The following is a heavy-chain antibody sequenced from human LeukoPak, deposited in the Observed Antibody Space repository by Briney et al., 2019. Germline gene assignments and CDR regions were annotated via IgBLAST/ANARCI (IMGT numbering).Heavy chain of an antibody. CDR1: GFTFSSYW. Sequence: GGSLRLSCAASGFTFSSYWMHWVRQVPGKGLEWVSRIKSDGSGTSYADSVKGRFTISRDNAKNTLYLQMNSLRAEDTAVYYCGRDRNYGMDVWGQGTTVTVSS. CDR3: GRDRNYGMDV. J-gene: IGHJ6*02. V-gene: IGHV3-74*01. CDR2: IKSDGSGT. D-gene: IGHD1-14*01.